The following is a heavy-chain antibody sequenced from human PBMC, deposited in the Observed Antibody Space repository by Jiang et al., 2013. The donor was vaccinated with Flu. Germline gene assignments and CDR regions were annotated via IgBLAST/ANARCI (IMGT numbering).Heavy chain of an antibody. CDR2: VSSGSSDI. V-gene: IGHV3-48*01. Sequence: GFTFSKYSMNWVRQAPGKGLEWVSYVSSGSSDIKYADSVKGRFTISRDNAQNSLFLQMNTLRAEDTAVYYCARDQAVDIVVVPTAISMSFDIWGQGTKVIVSS. CDR3: ARDQAVDIVVVPTAISMSFDI. J-gene: IGHJ3*02. CDR1: GFTFSKYS. D-gene: IGHD2-2*02.